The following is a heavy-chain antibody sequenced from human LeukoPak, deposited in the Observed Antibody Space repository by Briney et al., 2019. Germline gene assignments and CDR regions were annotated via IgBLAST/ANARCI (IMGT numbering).Heavy chain of an antibody. CDR2: ISSSSSDI. Sequence: RGSLSLSCAASGFTFSDSHMNWVRQAPGKGLEWVSSISSSSSDIYYADSVKGRFTISRDNAKNSLDLQMDSLRPEDTAVYYCARDQFLDSWGQGTLVTVSS. CDR1: GFTFSDSH. J-gene: IGHJ4*02. V-gene: IGHV3-21*04. CDR3: ARDQFLDS.